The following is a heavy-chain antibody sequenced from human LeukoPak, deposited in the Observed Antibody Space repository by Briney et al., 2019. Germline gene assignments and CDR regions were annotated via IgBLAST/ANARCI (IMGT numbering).Heavy chain of an antibody. CDR2: IYLEGVA. D-gene: IGHD2-21*02. Sequence: SETLSLTCGISGGSSCTNYWSWIRRRPGKGLGCIGNIYLEGVANFNPSLKSRVTLTVAPPKNQVSLRLRSVTAADPATYYCARDSACEGDWLHLMDVWGHGTTVIVSS. CDR1: GGSSCTNY. J-gene: IGHJ6*02. V-gene: IGHV4-59*12. CDR3: ARDSACEGDWLHLMDV.